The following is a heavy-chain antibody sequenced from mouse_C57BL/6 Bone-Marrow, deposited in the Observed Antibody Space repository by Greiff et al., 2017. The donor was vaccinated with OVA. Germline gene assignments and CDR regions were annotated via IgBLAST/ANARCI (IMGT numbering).Heavy chain of an antibody. J-gene: IGHJ4*01. CDR2: ILPSIGRT. Sequence: QVQLQQSGSELRSPGSSVKLSCKDFDSEVFPLAYMSWVRQKPGHGFEWIGGILPSIGRTIYGEKFEDKATLDADTLSNTAYLELNSLTSEDSAIYYCARKGAQATGAMDYWGQGTSVTVSS. D-gene: IGHD3-2*02. V-gene: IGHV15-2*01. CDR3: ARKGAQATGAMDY. CDR1: DSEVFPLAY.